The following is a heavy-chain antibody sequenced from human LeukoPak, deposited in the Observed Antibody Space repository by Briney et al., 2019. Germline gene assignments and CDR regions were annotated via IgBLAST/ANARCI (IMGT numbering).Heavy chain of an antibody. D-gene: IGHD1-1*01. Sequence: GESLKISCKASGYSFTTYWIGWVRQMPGKGLEWMGIIYPGDSDIRYSPSFQGQVTISADKSINAAYLQWSGLKASDTAMYCCARRGYGYNYWFDPWGQGTLVTVSS. V-gene: IGHV5-51*03. CDR2: IYPGDSDI. CDR3: ARRGYGYNYWFDP. CDR1: GYSFTTYW. J-gene: IGHJ5*02.